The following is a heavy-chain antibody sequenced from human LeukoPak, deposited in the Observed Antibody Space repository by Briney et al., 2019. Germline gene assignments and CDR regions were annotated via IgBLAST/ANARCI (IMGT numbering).Heavy chain of an antibody. CDR2: ISSSGSTI. Sequence: GGSLRLSCAASGFTFSDYYMSWIRQAPGKGLEWVSYISSSGSTIYYADSVKGRFTISRDNAKNSLYLQMNSLRAEDTAVYYCAKAGYYDSSGYYYVFPYWGQGTLVTVSP. CDR1: GFTFSDYY. CDR3: AKAGYYDSSGYYYVFPY. D-gene: IGHD3-22*01. J-gene: IGHJ4*02. V-gene: IGHV3-11*01.